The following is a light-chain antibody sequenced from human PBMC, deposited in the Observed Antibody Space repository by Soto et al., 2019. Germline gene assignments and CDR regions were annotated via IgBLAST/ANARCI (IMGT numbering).Light chain of an antibody. Sequence: TQSPPTLYLSPGERATLSCRASQGVSSYLAWHQQKPGQAPRLLIYDASNRATGIPARFSGSGSGTDFTLTISSLEPEDFAGYSCQQRSNWLALTFGGGTKVDIK. CDR1: QGVSSY. J-gene: IGKJ4*01. CDR2: DAS. CDR3: QQRSNWLALT. V-gene: IGKV3-11*01.